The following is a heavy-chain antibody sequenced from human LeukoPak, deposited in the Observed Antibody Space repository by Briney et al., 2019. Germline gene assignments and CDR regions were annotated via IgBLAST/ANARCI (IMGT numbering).Heavy chain of an antibody. V-gene: IGHV4-34*01. D-gene: IGHD3-9*01. CDR2: INHSGST. Sequence: PSETLSLTCAVYGGSFSGYYWSWIRQSPGKGLEWIGEINHSGSTNYNPSLKSRVTISVDTSKNQFSLKLSSVTAADTAVYYCARKHYDILTGYSDWGQGTLVTVSS. CDR1: GGSFSGYY. J-gene: IGHJ4*02. CDR3: ARKHYDILTGYSD.